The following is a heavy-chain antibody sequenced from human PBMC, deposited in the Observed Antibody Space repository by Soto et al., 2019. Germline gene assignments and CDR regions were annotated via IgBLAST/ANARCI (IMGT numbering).Heavy chain of an antibody. CDR2: IYYSGST. CDR1: GGAVSSSYY. CDR3: ARGGWLQLIDY. J-gene: IGHJ4*02. D-gene: IGHD5-12*01. V-gene: IGHV4-61*01. Sequence: SETLSLTCAVSGGAVSSSYYWSWIRQPPGKGLEWIGYIYYSGSTNYNPSLKSRVTISVDTSKNQFSLKLSSVTAADTAVYYCARGGWLQLIDYWGQGTLVTVSS.